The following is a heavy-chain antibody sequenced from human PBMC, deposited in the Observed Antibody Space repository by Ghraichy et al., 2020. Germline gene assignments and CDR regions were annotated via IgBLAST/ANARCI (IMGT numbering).Heavy chain of an antibody. CDR3: ARALHCRSTSCYTGGAWLDP. J-gene: IGHJ5*02. Sequence: SETLSLTCTVSGGSISSGGYYWSWIRQHPGKGLEWIGYIYYSGSTYYNPSLKSRVTISVDTSKNQFSLKLSSVTAADTAVYYCARALHCRSTSCYTGGAWLDPWVQGALVTVSS. CDR1: GGSISSGGYY. V-gene: IGHV4-31*03. CDR2: IYYSGST. D-gene: IGHD2-2*02.